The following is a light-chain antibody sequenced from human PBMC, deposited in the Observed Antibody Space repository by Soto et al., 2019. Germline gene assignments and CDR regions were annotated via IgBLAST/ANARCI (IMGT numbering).Light chain of an antibody. CDR3: QKYNWPPFS. J-gene: IGKJ3*01. CDR1: QGIANY. Sequence: DIQMTQSPSSLGASVGDRVTISCRASQGIANYLAWYQQKPGEVPKLLMFAASTLHSGDSSRFTGSGSGTEFTLTISSLQPEDVATYYCQKYNWPPFSFGPGTKVEIK. V-gene: IGKV1-27*01. CDR2: AAS.